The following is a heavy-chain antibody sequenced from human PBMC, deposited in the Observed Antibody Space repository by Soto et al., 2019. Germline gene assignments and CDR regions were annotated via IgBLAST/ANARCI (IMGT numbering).Heavy chain of an antibody. Sequence: ASVKVSCKASGYTFTSYYMHWVRQAPGQGLEWMGIINPSGGSTSYAQKFQGRVTMTRDTSTSTVYMELSSLRSEDTAVYYCARDLALSPAATGWFDPWGQGTLVTVSS. D-gene: IGHD2-15*01. CDR1: GYTFTSYY. CDR3: ARDLALSPAATGWFDP. J-gene: IGHJ5*02. V-gene: IGHV1-46*01. CDR2: INPSGGST.